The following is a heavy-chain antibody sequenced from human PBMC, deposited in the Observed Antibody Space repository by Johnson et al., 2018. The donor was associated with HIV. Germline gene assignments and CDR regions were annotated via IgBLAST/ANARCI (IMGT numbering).Heavy chain of an antibody. J-gene: IGHJ3*02. CDR3: AKDRYYDI. D-gene: IGHD3-10*01. V-gene: IGHV3-NL1*01. CDR2: INAGGDT. Sequence: QMLLVESGGGVVRPGGSLRLSCAASGFTFDDYGMSWVRQAPGKGLEWVSVINAGGDTYYADSVKGRFTISRDRSKNTVYLQMNSLRAEDTAVYYCAKDRYYDIGG. CDR1: GFTFDDYG.